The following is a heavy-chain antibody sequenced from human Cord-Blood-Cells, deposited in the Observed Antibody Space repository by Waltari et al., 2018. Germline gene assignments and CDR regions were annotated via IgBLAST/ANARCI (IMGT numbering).Heavy chain of an antibody. V-gene: IGHV1-69*06. CDR2: IIPIFGTA. D-gene: IGHD7-27*01. J-gene: IGHJ3*02. CDR1: GGTFSSSA. CDR3: ARPELGRGAFDI. Sequence: QVQLVQSGAAVKKPGSSVKASCKASGGTFSSSAISWVRQAPGQGLEWMGGIIPIFGTANYAQKVQGRVTITADKSTSTAYMELSSLRSEDTAVYYCARPELGRGAFDIWGQGTMVTVSS.